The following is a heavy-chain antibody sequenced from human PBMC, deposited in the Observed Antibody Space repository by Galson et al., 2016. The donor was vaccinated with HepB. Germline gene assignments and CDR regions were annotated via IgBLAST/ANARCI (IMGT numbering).Heavy chain of an antibody. D-gene: IGHD3-3*01. J-gene: IGHJ6*03. V-gene: IGHV3-49*03. CDR2: IRSKAYGGTT. CDR3: TRVYYDFWSGYSRYMDV. CDR1: GFTFGDYA. Sequence: SLRLSCATSGFTFGDYAMSWFRQAPGKGLEWVGFIRSKAYGGTTEYAASVKGRFTISRDDSKSIAYLQMNSLKTEDTAVYYCTRVYYDFWSGYSRYMDVWGKGTTVTVPS.